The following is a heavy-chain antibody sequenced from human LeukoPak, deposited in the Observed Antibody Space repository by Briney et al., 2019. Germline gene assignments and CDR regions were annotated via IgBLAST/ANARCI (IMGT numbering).Heavy chain of an antibody. D-gene: IGHD6-19*01. CDR3: AREGHSSGFAPAFDT. J-gene: IGHJ3*02. CDR1: GINFGASI. CDR2: LSFDESS. V-gene: IGHV3-30*04. Sequence: GGSLRLSCATSGINFGASIMHWIRQAPGKGLEWVAGLSFDESSYYGGSVEGRFIISGDHSKRTLYLQMNSLKVEDTALYYCAREGHSSGFAPAFDTWGQGTMVTVSS.